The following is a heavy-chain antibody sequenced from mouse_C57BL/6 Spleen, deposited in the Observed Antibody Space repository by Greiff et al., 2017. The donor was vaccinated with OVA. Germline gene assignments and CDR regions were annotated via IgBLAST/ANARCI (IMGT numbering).Heavy chain of an antibody. CDR2: IYPRSGNT. Sequence: QVQLQQSGAELARPGASVKLSCKASGYTFTSYGLSWVKQRTGQGLEWIGEIYPRSGNTYYNEKFKGKATLTADKSSSTAYMELRSLTSEDSAVDFCARSHYYGSWFAYWGQGTLVTVSA. V-gene: IGHV1-81*01. D-gene: IGHD1-2*01. CDR1: GYTFTSYG. J-gene: IGHJ3*01. CDR3: ARSHYYGSWFAY.